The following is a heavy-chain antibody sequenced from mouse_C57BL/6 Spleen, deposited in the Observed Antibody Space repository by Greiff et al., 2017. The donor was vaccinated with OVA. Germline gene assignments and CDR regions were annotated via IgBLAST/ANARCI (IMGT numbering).Heavy chain of an antibody. V-gene: IGHV1-26*01. CDR2: INPNHGGT. CDR1: GYTFTDYY. Sequence: EVQLQQSGPELVKPGASVKISCKASGYTFTDYYMNWVKQSHGKSLEWIGAINPNHGGTRYNQKFQGKATLTVDKSSSTAYMELRSLTSEDSAVYYCAYGSSYAYYYAMDYWGQGTSVTVSA. D-gene: IGHD1-1*01. J-gene: IGHJ4*01. CDR3: AYGSSYAYYYAMDY.